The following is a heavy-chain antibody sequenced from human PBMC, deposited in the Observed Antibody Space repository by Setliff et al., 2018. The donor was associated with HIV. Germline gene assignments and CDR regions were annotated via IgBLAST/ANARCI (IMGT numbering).Heavy chain of an antibody. CDR2: IYSGGIT. V-gene: IGHV4-59*08. CDR3: IIAYSSGWLAPMGFDS. CDR1: GGSISSAY. D-gene: IGHD6-19*01. Sequence: SETLSLTCAVSGGSISSAYWSWVRQPPGKGLEWIGYIYSGGITKYNPSLKSRVTISVDTSKNRFSLTLRSVTAADTAVYYCIIAYSSGWLAPMGFDSWGQGTLVTVSS. J-gene: IGHJ4*02.